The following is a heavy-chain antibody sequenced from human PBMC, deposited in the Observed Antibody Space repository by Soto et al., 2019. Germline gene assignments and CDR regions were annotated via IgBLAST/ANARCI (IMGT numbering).Heavy chain of an antibody. CDR1: GYTFTNYG. Sequence: ASVKVSCKASGYTFTNYGISWVRQAPGQGLEWMGWISVHNGNTNYAQKFQGRVSMTTDTSTNTAYMELGSLGPDDTAVYHCARRPQQLTRRASIWFDPWGRGTLVTSPQ. J-gene: IGHJ5*02. CDR3: ARRPQQLTRRASIWFDP. D-gene: IGHD6-13*01. CDR2: ISVHNGNT. V-gene: IGHV1-18*01.